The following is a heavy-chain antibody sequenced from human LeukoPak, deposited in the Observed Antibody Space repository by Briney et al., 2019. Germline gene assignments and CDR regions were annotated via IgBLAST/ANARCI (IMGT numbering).Heavy chain of an antibody. J-gene: IGHJ6*02. CDR3: AVLMRHYGIDV. V-gene: IGHV4-34*01. D-gene: IGHD3-9*01. Sequence: PSETLSLTCAVHGGSLSGNYWNWIRQTPGKGPEWLGDINYDGHTNYSPSLESRLTISVDSSKNQFALTLRSVTAADAAVYYCAVLMRHYGIDVWGQGTTVTVSS. CDR2: INYDGHT. CDR1: GGSLSGNY.